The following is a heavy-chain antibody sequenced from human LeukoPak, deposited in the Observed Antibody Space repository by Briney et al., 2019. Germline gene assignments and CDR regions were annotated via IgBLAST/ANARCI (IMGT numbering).Heavy chain of an antibody. CDR3: ARDGDYYGSGSYSLFYGMDV. J-gene: IGHJ6*04. D-gene: IGHD3-10*01. Sequence: ASVKVSCKASGYTFTSYAMHWVRQAPGQRLEWIGWINAGNGNTKYSQKFQGRVTITRDTSASTAYMELSSLRSEDTAVYYCARDGDYYGSGSYSLFYGMDVWGKGTTVTVSS. CDR1: GYTFTSYA. CDR2: INAGNGNT. V-gene: IGHV1-3*01.